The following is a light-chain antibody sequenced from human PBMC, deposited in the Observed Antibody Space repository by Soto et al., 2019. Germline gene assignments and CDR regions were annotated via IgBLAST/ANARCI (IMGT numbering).Light chain of an antibody. CDR1: GSNIGGNS. CDR3: GSWDSRLSVYV. Sequence: QSALTQPPSVSAAPGQKVTISCSGSGSNIGGNSVSWYQQLPGTAPKLLIYDDNKRPSGIPDRFSGSKSGTSATLGITGFQTGDEADYYCGSWDSRLSVYVFGTATKVNX. CDR2: DDN. J-gene: IGLJ1*01. V-gene: IGLV1-51*01.